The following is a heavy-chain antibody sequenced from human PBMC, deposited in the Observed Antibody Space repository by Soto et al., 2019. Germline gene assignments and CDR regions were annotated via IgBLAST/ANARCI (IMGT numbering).Heavy chain of an antibody. D-gene: IGHD2-15*01. CDR1: GFTFSSNC. CDR3: ARELWWYLAY. V-gene: IGHV3-7*01. CDR2: IRQDGSGK. Sequence: PGGSLRLACAASGFTFSSNCMSWVRQAPGKGLEWVANIRQDGSGKYYVDSVKGRFTISRDNAKNSLYLQMNSLRAEDTAVYYCARELWWYLAYWGQGT. J-gene: IGHJ4*02.